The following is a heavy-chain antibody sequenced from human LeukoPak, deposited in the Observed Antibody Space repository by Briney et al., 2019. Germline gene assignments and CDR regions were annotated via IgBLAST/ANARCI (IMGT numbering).Heavy chain of an antibody. D-gene: IGHD6-13*01. CDR2: IYYSGST. Sequence: SETLSLTCTVSGGSIRSYYWSWIRQPPGKGLEWIAYIYYSGSTNYNPSLKSRVTISVDTSKNQFSLRLSSVTAADTAVYYCARVYYSNSYDYWYFDLWGRGTLVTVSS. J-gene: IGHJ2*01. V-gene: IGHV4-59*01. CDR1: GGSIRSYY. CDR3: ARVYYSNSYDYWYFDL.